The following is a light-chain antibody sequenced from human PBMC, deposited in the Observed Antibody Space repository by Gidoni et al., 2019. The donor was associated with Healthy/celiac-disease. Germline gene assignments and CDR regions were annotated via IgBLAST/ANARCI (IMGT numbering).Light chain of an antibody. V-gene: IGLV1-40*01. J-gene: IGLJ3*02. Sequence: QSVLTQSPSVSGAPGQRVTISCTGSNSNIGTPYDVHWYQQLPGTAPKLLIYGNNNRPPGVPDRFSGSKSGTSASLAITGLQAEDEADYHCQSYDNRLSGWVFGGGTKVTVL. CDR2: GNN. CDR3: QSYDNRLSGWV. CDR1: NSNIGTPYD.